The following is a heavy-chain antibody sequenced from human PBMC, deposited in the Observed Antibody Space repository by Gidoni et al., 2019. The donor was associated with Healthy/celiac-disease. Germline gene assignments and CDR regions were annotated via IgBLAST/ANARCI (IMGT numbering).Heavy chain of an antibody. CDR3: ARGQKDFWSGYAPEYNWFDP. Sequence: QVQLQASGPGLVKPSETLYLTCTVSGGSISTSYWSWTRQPPGKGLEWIGYIYYSGSPNYTPARKSRVTISVDTSKNQFDLKLSSVTAADTAVYYCARGQKDFWSGYAPEYNWFDPWGQGTLVTVSS. CDR2: IYYSGSP. V-gene: IGHV4-59*08. CDR1: GGSISTSY. J-gene: IGHJ5*02. D-gene: IGHD3-3*01.